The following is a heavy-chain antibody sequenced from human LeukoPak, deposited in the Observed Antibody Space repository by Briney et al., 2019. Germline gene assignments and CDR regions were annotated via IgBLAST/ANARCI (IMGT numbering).Heavy chain of an antibody. CDR3: AKDLDRPIVVVIDTFDY. Sequence: PGGCLRLSCAASGFTFSSYGMHWVRQAPGKGLEWVAFIRYDGSNKYYADSVKGRFTISRDNSKNTLYLQMNSLRAEDTAVYYCAKDLDRPIVVVIDTFDYWGQGTLVTVSS. CDR1: GFTFSSYG. J-gene: IGHJ4*02. V-gene: IGHV3-30*02. CDR2: IRYDGSNK. D-gene: IGHD3-22*01.